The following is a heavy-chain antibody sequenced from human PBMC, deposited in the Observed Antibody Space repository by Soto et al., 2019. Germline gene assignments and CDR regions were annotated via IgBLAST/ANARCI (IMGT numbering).Heavy chain of an antibody. J-gene: IGHJ6*02. CDR1: GGSISSSSYC. D-gene: IGHD6-6*01. V-gene: IGHV4-39*01. CDR3: ASYSIVGRRDYYYGMDL. CDR2: INYSGNT. Sequence: SETLSLTCTVSGGSISSSSYCWGWIRQPPGKGLEWIGSINYSGNTYYSSSLKSRVTISVDTSKIQFSLKLTSVTAADTAVYYGASYSIVGRRDYYYGMDLWGQGTTVTVSS.